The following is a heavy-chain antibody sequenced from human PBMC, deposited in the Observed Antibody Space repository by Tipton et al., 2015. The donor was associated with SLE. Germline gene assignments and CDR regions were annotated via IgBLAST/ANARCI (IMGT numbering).Heavy chain of an antibody. V-gene: IGHV4-59*08. CDR1: GGSITNYF. D-gene: IGHD6-25*01. CDR2: IYYRGTI. Sequence: TLSLTCTVSGGSITNYFWSWIRQPPGKGLEWIGHIYYRGTISYNPSLKSRVTISVDTSKNQFSLKLSSVTAADAAVYYCARQPFATRSGFDVWGQGTMVTVSS. CDR3: ARQPFATRSGFDV. J-gene: IGHJ3*01.